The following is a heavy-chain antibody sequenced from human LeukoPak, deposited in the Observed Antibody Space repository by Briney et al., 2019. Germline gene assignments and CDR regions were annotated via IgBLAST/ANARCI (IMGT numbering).Heavy chain of an antibody. CDR1: GGPISSSSYY. CDR3: ARLPPRRPRYYYYYMDV. D-gene: IGHD6-6*01. Sequence: PSETLSLTCTVSGGPISSSSYYWGWIRQPPGKGLEWMGSIYYSGSTYYNPSLKSRVTISVDTSTNQFSLKLSSFTAADTSVYHCARLPPRRPRYYYYYMDVWGKGTTVTVSS. V-gene: IGHV4-39*07. CDR2: IYYSGST. J-gene: IGHJ6*03.